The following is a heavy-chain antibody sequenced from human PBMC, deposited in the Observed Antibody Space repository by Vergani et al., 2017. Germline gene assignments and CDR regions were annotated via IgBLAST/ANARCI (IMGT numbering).Heavy chain of an antibody. V-gene: IGHV4-34*01. CDR1: GGSFSGYY. Sequence: QVQLQQWGAGLLKPSETLSLTCAVYGGSFSGYYWSWIRQPPGKGLEWIGEINHSGSTNYNPSLKSRVTISVDTSKNQFSLKLSSVTAADTAVYYCARGLGGYYYYGMDVWGQGTTVTVSS. J-gene: IGHJ6*02. CDR3: ARGLGGYYYYGMDV. CDR2: INHSGST.